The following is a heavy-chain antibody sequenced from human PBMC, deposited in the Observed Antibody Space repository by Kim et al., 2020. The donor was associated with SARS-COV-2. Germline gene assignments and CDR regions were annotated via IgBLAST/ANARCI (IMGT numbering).Heavy chain of an antibody. J-gene: IGHJ1*01. CDR2: ISSSSSTI. D-gene: IGHD3-10*01. Sequence: GGSLRLSCAASGFTFSSYSMNWVRQAPGKGLEWVSYISSSSSTIYYEDSVKGRFTISRDNAKNSLYLQMNSLRAEDTAVYYCARDSLYYGSGEEYFQHWGQGTLVTVSS. CDR3: ARDSLYYGSGEEYFQH. V-gene: IGHV3-48*04. CDR1: GFTFSSYS.